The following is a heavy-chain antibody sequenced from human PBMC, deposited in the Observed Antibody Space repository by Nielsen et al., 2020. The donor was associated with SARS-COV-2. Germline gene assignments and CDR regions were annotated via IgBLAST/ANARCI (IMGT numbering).Heavy chain of an antibody. Sequence: GESLKISCASSGFTFSSYAMSWVRQAPGKGLEWVSSISGRSTSLYYADSVRGRFTISRDDSKNTLDLQMNSLRAEDTAVYYCATPLLRFLEMDVWGKGTTVTVSS. D-gene: IGHD3-3*01. J-gene: IGHJ6*04. V-gene: IGHV3-23*01. CDR1: GFTFSSYA. CDR2: ISGRSTSL. CDR3: ATPLLRFLEMDV.